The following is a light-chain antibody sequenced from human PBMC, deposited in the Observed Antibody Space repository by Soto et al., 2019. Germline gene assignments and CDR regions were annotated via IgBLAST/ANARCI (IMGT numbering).Light chain of an antibody. J-gene: IGLJ2*01. CDR2: EVS. CDR3: SSYTSSSTVV. CDR1: NNDVGAYNY. Sequence: QSVLTQPASVSGSPGQSITISCTGTNNDVGAYNYVSWYQQHPGKAPKLMIYEVSNRPSGVSDRFSGSKSGNTASLTISGLQAEDEADYYCSSYTSSSTVVFGGGTKVTVL. V-gene: IGLV2-14*01.